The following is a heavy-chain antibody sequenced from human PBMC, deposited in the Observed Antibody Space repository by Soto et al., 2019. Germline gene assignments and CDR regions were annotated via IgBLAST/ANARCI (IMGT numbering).Heavy chain of an antibody. V-gene: IGHV3-21*01. CDR3: VRDYYDTSGYPNTFDM. Sequence: GGSLRLSCAASGFTLSRHTMNWVRQAPGKGPEWVSFIGSRTSDIYYADSVKGRFTISRDNAKNSLYLDLTRLRAEDTAVYFCVRDYYDTSGYPNTFDMWGQGTMVTVSS. J-gene: IGHJ3*02. D-gene: IGHD3-22*01. CDR1: GFTLSRHT. CDR2: IGSRTSDI.